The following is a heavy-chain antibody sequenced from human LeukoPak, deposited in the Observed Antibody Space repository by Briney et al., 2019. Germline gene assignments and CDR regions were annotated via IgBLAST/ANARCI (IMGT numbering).Heavy chain of an antibody. J-gene: IGHJ6*03. CDR1: GFTFDDYA. Sequence: GGSLRLSCAASGFTFDDYAMHWVRQAPGKGLEWVSSISWNSGSIGYADSVKGRFTISRDNAKNSLYPQMNSLRPEDTALYYCAKVIWGHYYMDVWGKGTTVTVSS. D-gene: IGHD7-27*01. CDR3: AKVIWGHYYMDV. CDR2: ISWNSGSI. V-gene: IGHV3-9*01.